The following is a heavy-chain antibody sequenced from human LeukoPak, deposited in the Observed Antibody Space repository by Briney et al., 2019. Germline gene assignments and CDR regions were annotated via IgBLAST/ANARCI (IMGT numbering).Heavy chain of an antibody. J-gene: IGHJ4*02. Sequence: SETLSLTCTVSGGSISSSSYYWGWLRQPPGKGLEWIGSIYYSGSTYYNPSLKSRVTISVDTSKNQFSLKLSSVTAADTAVYYCARSCDYYDSSGYYCFFDYWGQGTLVTVSS. CDR1: GGSISSSSYY. D-gene: IGHD3-22*01. CDR2: IYYSGST. CDR3: ARSCDYYDSSGYYCFFDY. V-gene: IGHV4-39*01.